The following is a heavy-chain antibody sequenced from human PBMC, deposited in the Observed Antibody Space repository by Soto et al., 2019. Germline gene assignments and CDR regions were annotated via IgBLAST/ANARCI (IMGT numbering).Heavy chain of an antibody. CDR3: AIHSGPPGATNY. CDR2: IYYSGST. V-gene: IGHV4-39*01. D-gene: IGHD1-26*01. J-gene: IGHJ4*02. Sequence: QLQLQESGPGLVKPSETLSLTCTVSGGSISSSSYYWGWIRQPPGKGLEWIGSIYYSGSTYYNPSLKSRVTISVDTSKNQFSLKLSSVTAADTAVYYCAIHSGPPGATNYWGQGNLVTVSS. CDR1: GGSISSSSYY.